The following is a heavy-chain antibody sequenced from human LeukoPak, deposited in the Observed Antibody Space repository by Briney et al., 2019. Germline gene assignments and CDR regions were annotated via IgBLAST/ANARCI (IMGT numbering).Heavy chain of an antibody. CDR1: GFTFSSYA. D-gene: IGHD6-6*01. CDR3: ANGLGYSSYAFDI. J-gene: IGHJ3*02. CDR2: ISYDGSNK. Sequence: GRSLRLSCAASGFTFSSYAMHWVRQAPGKGLEWGAVISYDGSNKYYADSVKGRFTISRDNSKNTLYLQMNSLRAEDTAVYYCANGLGYSSYAFDIWGQGTMVTVSS. V-gene: IGHV3-30-3*01.